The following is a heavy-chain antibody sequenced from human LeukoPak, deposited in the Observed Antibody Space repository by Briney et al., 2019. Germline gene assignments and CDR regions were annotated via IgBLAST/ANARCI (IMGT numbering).Heavy chain of an antibody. CDR3: ARGDRAASGYDS. J-gene: IGHJ4*02. CDR2: IYSGGRT. D-gene: IGHD3-22*01. V-gene: IGHV3-66*01. Sequence: GGSLRLSCAASGFTVSSNYMNWVRQAPGKGLEWVSVIYSGGRTYYADSVKGRFINSRDNSKNMVYLQMNSLRAEDTALYYCARGDRAASGYDSWGQGTLVTVSS. CDR1: GFTVSSNY.